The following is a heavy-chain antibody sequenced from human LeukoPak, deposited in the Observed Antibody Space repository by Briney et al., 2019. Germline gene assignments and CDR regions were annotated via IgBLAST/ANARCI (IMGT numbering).Heavy chain of an antibody. V-gene: IGHV3-30-3*01. CDR3: ARDLSYGDYEYYYGMDV. Sequence: PGRSLRLSCAAPGFTFSSYAMHWVRQAPGKGLEWVAVISYDGSNKYYADSVKGRFTISRDNSKNTLYLQMNSLRAEDTAVYYCARDLSYGDYEYYYGMDVWGQGTTVTVSS. CDR2: ISYDGSNK. J-gene: IGHJ6*02. D-gene: IGHD4-17*01. CDR1: GFTFSSYA.